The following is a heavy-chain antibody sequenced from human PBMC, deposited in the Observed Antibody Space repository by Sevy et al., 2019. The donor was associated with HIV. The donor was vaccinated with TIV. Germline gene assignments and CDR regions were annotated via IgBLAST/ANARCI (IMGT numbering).Heavy chain of an antibody. D-gene: IGHD3-16*01. CDR2: IYYSGST. CDR3: GGGQGAFDI. J-gene: IGHJ3*02. V-gene: IGHV4-31*03. Sequence: SETLSLTCTVSGGSISSGGYFWSWIRQHPGKGLEWIGYIYYSGSTYYNPSLKSRVTISVDTSKNQFSLKLSSVTAAYTAVYYCGGGQGAFDIWGQGTMVTVSS. CDR1: GGSISSGGYF.